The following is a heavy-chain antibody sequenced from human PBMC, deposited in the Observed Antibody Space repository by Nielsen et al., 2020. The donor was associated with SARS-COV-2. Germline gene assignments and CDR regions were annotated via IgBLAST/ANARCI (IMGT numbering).Heavy chain of an antibody. D-gene: IGHD3-10*01. J-gene: IGHJ6*02. CDR1: GFTFSDYY. Sequence: GESLKISCAASGFTFSDYYMSWIRQAPGKGLEWVSYISSSSSYTNYADSVKGRFTISRDNAKNSLYLQMNSLRAEDTAVYYCARALLLWFGDPRRGGMDVWGQGTTVTVSS. CDR3: ARALLLWFGDPRRGGMDV. CDR2: ISSSSSYT. V-gene: IGHV3-11*05.